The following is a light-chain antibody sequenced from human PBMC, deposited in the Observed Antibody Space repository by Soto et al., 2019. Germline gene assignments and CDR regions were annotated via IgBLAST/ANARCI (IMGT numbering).Light chain of an antibody. V-gene: IGLV2-14*01. Sequence: QSALPQPASVYGSPGQSITISCTRTSSDVSAYNYVSWYQQHPGKAPKLMIYDVNNRPSGVSNRFSGSKSGNTASLTISGLQAEDEADYYCSSYTSSSTEVFGTGTKVTVL. CDR2: DVN. J-gene: IGLJ1*01. CDR3: SSYTSSSTEV. CDR1: SSDVSAYNY.